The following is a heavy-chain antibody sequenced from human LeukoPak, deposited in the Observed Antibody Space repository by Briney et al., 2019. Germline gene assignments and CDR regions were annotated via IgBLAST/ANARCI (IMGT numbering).Heavy chain of an antibody. D-gene: IGHD2-2*01. V-gene: IGHV1-18*01. CDR1: GYTFARYG. J-gene: IGHJ4*02. CDR3: ARDNAIIPAEIADY. CDR2: ISAYEGNT. Sequence: ASVKVSCKTSGYTFARYGISWVRQAPGQGLEWMGWISAYEGNTKYARKVQGRVIMTTDTSTSTAYMELRSLRSDDTAVYYCARDNAIIPAEIADYWGQGTQVTVSS.